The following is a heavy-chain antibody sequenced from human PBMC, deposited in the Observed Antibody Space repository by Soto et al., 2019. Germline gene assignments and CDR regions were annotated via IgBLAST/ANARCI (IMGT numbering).Heavy chain of an antibody. D-gene: IGHD6-6*01. CDR1: GDSVSSNSAA. J-gene: IGHJ5*02. CDR2: TYYRSKWNN. V-gene: IGHV6-1*01. CDR3: ARTLISSAENWFDP. Sequence: QVQLQQSGPGLVKPSQPLSLTCAISGDSVSSNSAAWNWLRQSPSRGLEWLGRTYYRSKWNNDYAVSGKSRITSNPDTSNNQFSLQLNSVTPEGTAVYFCARTLISSAENWFDPWGQGTLVTVS.